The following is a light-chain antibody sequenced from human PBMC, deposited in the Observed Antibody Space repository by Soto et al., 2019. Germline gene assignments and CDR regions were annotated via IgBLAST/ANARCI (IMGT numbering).Light chain of an antibody. CDR3: QQYGGSPYT. J-gene: IGKJ2*01. V-gene: IGKV3-20*01. CDR1: QRVRSNY. Sequence: EIVLTQSPGTLSLSPGERVTLSCRASQRVRSNYLAWYQQRPGQAPRLLIYGASSRATGIPDRFSGTGSGTDFTLTISRLEPEDFAVYYCQQYGGSPYTFGQGTKLEIK. CDR2: GAS.